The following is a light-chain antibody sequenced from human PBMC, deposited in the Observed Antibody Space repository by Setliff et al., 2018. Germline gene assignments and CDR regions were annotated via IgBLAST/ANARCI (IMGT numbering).Light chain of an antibody. CDR1: SSDVGGYNY. J-gene: IGLJ1*01. CDR2: GVS. CDR3: AAWDDSLNGHV. V-gene: IGLV2-14*03. Sequence: QSVLTQPASVSGSPGQSITISCTGTSSDVGGYNYVSWYQQHPGKAPKLMIYGVSNRPSGVSNRFSGSKSGNTASLAISGLQSEDEADYYCAAWDDSLNGHVFGTGTKVTVL.